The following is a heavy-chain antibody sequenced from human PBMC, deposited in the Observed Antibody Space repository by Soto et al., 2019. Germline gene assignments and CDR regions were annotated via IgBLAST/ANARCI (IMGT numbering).Heavy chain of an antibody. CDR3: ARVLRGWFDP. V-gene: IGHV4-4*02. CDR2: ISHTGTT. CDR1: GDSISGSQW. J-gene: IGHJ5*02. Sequence: SETLSLTCAVSGDSISGSQWLSWVRLPPGKGLEWIGEISHTGTTNYNPSLKIRVTMSVDKTKNDVSLKLTSVTAADTAVYYCARVLRGWFDPWGQGTPVTVSS.